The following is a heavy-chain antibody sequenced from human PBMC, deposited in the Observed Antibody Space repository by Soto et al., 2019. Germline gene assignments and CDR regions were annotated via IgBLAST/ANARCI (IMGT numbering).Heavy chain of an antibody. Sequence: TGTPSLTCTVSDGSISSDYWSWIRQPPGKGLEWIGYIYYSGSTNYNPSLKSRVTISVDTSKNQFSLKLSSVTAADTAVYYCARRGYYDSSGYFDYWGQGTLVTVS. D-gene: IGHD3-22*01. V-gene: IGHV4-59*08. CDR1: DGSISSDY. J-gene: IGHJ4*02. CDR2: IYYSGST. CDR3: ARRGYYDSSGYFDY.